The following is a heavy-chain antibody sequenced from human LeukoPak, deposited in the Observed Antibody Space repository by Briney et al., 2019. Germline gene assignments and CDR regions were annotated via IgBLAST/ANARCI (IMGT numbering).Heavy chain of an antibody. CDR3: ATPVARNYCFDY. V-gene: IGHV1-24*01. CDR1: GYTLTESS. CDR2: FDPEDGET. Sequence: GASVKVSCKVSGYTLTESSMHWVRRAPGKGLEWMGGFDPEDGETIYAQKFQGRVTMTEDTSTDTAYMELSSLRSEDTAVYYCATPVARNYCFDYWGQGTLVTVSS. D-gene: IGHD4-23*01. J-gene: IGHJ4*02.